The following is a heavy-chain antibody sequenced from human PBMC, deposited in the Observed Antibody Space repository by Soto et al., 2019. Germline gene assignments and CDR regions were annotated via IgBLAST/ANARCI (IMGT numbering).Heavy chain of an antibody. V-gene: IGHV1-46*01. CDR3: ARDRKSGSPANLLAP. J-gene: IGHJ5*02. CDR1: GYTFTSYY. CDR2: INPSGGST. Sequence: ASVKVSCKASGYTFTSYYMHWVRQAPGQGLEWMGIINPSGGSTSYAQKFQGRVTMTRDTSTSTVYMELSSLRSEDTAVYYCARDRKSGSPANLLAPCGQGTPVTVSS. D-gene: IGHD1-26*01.